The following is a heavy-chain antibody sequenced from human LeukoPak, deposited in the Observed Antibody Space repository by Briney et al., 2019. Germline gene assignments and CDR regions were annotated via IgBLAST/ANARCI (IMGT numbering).Heavy chain of an antibody. Sequence: SETLSLTCTVSGGSISSSSYYWGWIRQPPGKGLEWIGSIYYSGSTYYNPSLKSRVTISVDRSKNQFSLKLSSVTAADTAVYYCARVRSPADYYGMDVWGQGTTVTVSS. CDR3: ARVRSPADYYGMDV. J-gene: IGHJ6*02. CDR2: IYYSGST. V-gene: IGHV4-39*07. CDR1: GGSISSSSYY.